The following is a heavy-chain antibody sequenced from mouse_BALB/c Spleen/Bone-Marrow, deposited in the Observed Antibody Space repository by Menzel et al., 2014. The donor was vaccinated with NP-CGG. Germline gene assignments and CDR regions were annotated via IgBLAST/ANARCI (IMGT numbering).Heavy chain of an antibody. CDR3: ARSPMITESYAMDY. V-gene: IGHV1S41*01. CDR2: IAPGSGNT. CDR1: GYTFTSYW. J-gene: IGHJ4*01. D-gene: IGHD2-4*01. Sequence: LVKPGGSVKLSCKASGYTFTSYWINWIKQRPGQGLEWIGRIAPGSGNTYYNEMFKGKATLTVDTSSSTAYIQLSSLSSEDSPVYFCARSPMITESYAMDYWGQGTSVTVSS.